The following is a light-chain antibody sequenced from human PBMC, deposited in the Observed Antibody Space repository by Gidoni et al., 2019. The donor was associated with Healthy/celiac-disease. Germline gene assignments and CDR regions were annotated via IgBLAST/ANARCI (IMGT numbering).Light chain of an antibody. V-gene: IGKV3-15*01. CDR3: QQYNNWTPYT. CDR1: QSVSSN. J-gene: IGKJ2*01. CDR2: AAS. Sequence: EIVMTQSSATPSVSPGERATLSCRASQSVSSNLAWYQQKPGQAPRLLIYAASTRATGIPARFSGSGSGTEFTLTISSRQSEDFAVYYYQQYNNWTPYTFGQGTKLEIK.